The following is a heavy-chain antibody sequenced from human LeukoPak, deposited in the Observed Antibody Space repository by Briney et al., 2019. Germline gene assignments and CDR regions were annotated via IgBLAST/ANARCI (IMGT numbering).Heavy chain of an antibody. D-gene: IGHD3-22*01. CDR3: TRARPYYYDSSGYYAPFDY. CDR1: GFTFSDCY. CDR2: IRGKAYGGTT. Sequence: GGSLRLSCAASGFTFSDCYMSWIRQAPGKGLEWVGFIRGKAYGGTTEYAVSVEGRFTISRDDSKSIAYLQMNSLKTEDTAVYYCTRARPYYYDSSGYYAPFDYWGQGTLVTVSS. V-gene: IGHV3-49*03. J-gene: IGHJ4*02.